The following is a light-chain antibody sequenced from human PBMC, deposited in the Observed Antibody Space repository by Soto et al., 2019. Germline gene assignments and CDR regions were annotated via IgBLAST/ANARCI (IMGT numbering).Light chain of an antibody. CDR1: QGISSY. CDR3: QQYGSSPWT. J-gene: IGKJ1*01. Sequence: ANRMTRSPSPLSAWTGNKGTIAGRASQGISSYLAWYQQKPGKAPKLLIYAASTLQSGVPSRFSGSGSGTDFTLTISCLQSEDFAVYYCQQYGSSPWTSGQGTKVDIK. V-gene: IGKV1-8*01. CDR2: AAS.